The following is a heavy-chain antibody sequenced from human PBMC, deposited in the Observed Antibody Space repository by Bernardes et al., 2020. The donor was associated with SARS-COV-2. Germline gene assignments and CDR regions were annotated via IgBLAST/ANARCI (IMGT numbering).Heavy chain of an antibody. CDR1: GFTFSSYA. CDR2: ITGSDDTT. V-gene: IGHV3-23*01. J-gene: IGHJ4*02. D-gene: IGHD6-19*01. Sequence: GGSLRRSCAASGFTFSSYAMTWVRQAPGKGLEWVSAITGSDDTTYYADSLKGRFTISRDNSKNTLYLHMNSLRAEDTAVYYCAKERRYNSAWYPIQFDYWGQGTLVTVSS. CDR3: AKERRYNSAWYPIQFDY.